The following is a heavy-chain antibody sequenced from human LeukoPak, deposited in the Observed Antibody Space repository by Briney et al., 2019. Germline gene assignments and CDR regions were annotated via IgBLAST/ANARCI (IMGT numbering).Heavy chain of an antibody. J-gene: IGHJ4*02. CDR3: VRDRTTVTLFDS. V-gene: IGHV3-74*01. CDR1: GFTFSSYW. Sequence: GGCLRLSCAASGFTFSSYWMHWVRQAPGKGLVWVSRVSTDGNIISYADSVKGRFTISRDNAKNTVYLQMNSLRAEDTAVYYCVRDRTTVTLFDSWGQGTLVTVSS. D-gene: IGHD4-17*01. CDR2: VSTDGNII.